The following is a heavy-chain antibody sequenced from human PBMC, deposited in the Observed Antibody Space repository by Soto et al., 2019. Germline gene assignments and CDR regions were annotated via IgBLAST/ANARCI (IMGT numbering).Heavy chain of an antibody. D-gene: IGHD2-15*01. V-gene: IGHV3-11*01. CDR1: GYTFSNYY. J-gene: IGHJ5*02. CDR3: ARDYFCSGGSCYSSGSWFDP. Sequence: GGSPRLSCAGSGYTFSNYYMSWIRQAPGKGLEWFSYISSSGSTIYYADSVKGRFTISRDNAKNSLYLQMNSLRAEDTAVYYCARDYFCSGGSCYSSGSWFDPWGQGTLVTVSS. CDR2: ISSSGSTI.